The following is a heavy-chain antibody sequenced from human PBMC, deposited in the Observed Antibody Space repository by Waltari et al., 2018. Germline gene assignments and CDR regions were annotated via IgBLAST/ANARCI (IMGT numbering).Heavy chain of an antibody. CDR3: ARYEAWFGELFIFDH. D-gene: IGHD3-10*01. CDR2: IYYSGST. Sequence: QLQLQESGPGLVKPSETLSLTCTVSGGSISSSSYYWGWIRQPPGKGLEWIGSIYYSGSTYYNPSLKSRVTISVDTSKNQFSLKLSSVTAADTAVYYCARYEAWFGELFIFDHWGQGTLVTVSS. V-gene: IGHV4-39*01. CDR1: GGSISSSSYY. J-gene: IGHJ4*02.